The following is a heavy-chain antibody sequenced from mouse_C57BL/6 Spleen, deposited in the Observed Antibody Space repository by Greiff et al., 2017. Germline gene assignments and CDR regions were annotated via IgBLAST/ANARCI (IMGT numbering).Heavy chain of an antibody. D-gene: IGHD3-2*02. Sequence: ESGPGLVKPSQSLSLTCSVTGYSITSGYYWNWIRQFPGNKLEWMGYISYDGSNNYNPSLKNRISITRDTSKNQFFLKLNSVTTEDTATYYCARAGSDSSGYDYWGQGTTLTVSS. CDR3: ARAGSDSSGYDY. V-gene: IGHV3-6*01. J-gene: IGHJ2*01. CDR1: GYSITSGYY. CDR2: ISYDGSN.